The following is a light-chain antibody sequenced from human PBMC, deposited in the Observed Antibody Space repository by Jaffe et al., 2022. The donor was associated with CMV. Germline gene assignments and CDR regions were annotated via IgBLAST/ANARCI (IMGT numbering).Light chain of an antibody. V-gene: IGLV1-44*01. CDR3: AAWDDSLIGPV. CDR1: SSNIGSNT. Sequence: QSVLTQPPSASGTPGQRVTISCSGTSSNIGSNTVNWYQQFPGTAPKLLIYGDSQRPSGVSDRFSGSKSGTSASLAIGGLQSEDEADYYCAAWDDSLIGPVFGGGTRLTVL. CDR2: GDS. J-gene: IGLJ2*01.